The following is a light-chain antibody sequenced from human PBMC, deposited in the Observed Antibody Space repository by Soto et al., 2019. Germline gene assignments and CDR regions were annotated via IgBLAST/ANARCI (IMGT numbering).Light chain of an antibody. CDR2: DAS. CDR1: QSVSGW. V-gene: IGKV1-5*01. CDR3: QQYETFSGT. Sequence: DIQMTQSASTLSASVGDRVTVTCRASQSVSGWLAWYQQKPGEAPKLLIYDASALPRGVPSRFSGSGYGTKFTPTIASLQTDDFATYYCQQYETFSGTFGPGTKVDIK. J-gene: IGKJ1*01.